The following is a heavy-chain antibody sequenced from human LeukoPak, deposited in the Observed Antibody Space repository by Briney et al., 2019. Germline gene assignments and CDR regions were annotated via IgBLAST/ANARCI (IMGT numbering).Heavy chain of an antibody. D-gene: IGHD4-23*01. CDR3: ARGAHKRGDYGGFFDY. J-gene: IGHJ4*02. Sequence: GGSLRLSCEVSGFTFSSYAMHWVRQAPGKGLEWVAVISSDGSKKDYADSVKGRFTISRDNSKNTLYLQMNSLRAEDTAVYYCARGAHKRGDYGGFFDYWGQGTLVTVSS. CDR1: GFTFSSYA. V-gene: IGHV3-30*04. CDR2: ISSDGSKK.